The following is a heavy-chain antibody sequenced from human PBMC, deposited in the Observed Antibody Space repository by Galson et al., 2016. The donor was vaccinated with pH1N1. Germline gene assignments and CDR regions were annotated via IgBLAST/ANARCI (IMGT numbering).Heavy chain of an antibody. D-gene: IGHD4-17*01. CDR1: GFTFSNYL. CDR3: VRDHDFGDSDPSHYYRCVDV. Sequence: SLRLSCAASGFTFSNYLMSWVRQAPGKGLEWVANIKQDGSETHYVDSVKGRFTISRDNAKNSLYLQMGSLRAEDTAVYYCVRDHDFGDSDPSHYYRCVDVGGQGTTVTVSS. V-gene: IGHV3-7*01. CDR2: IKQDGSET. J-gene: IGHJ6*02.